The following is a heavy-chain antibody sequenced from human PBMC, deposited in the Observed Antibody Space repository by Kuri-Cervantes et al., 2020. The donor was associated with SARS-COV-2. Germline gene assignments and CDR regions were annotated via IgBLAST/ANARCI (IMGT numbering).Heavy chain of an antibody. CDR2: INHSGST. CDR1: GGSISSYY. J-gene: IGHJ4*02. Sequence: SETLSVTCTVSGGSISSYYWSWIRQPPGKGLEWIGEINHSGSTNYNPSLKSRVTISVDTSKNQFSLKLSSVTAADTAVYYCARDPRYLARGGGFDYWGQGTLVTVSS. V-gene: IGHV4-34*01. CDR3: ARDPRYLARGGGFDY. D-gene: IGHD1-14*01.